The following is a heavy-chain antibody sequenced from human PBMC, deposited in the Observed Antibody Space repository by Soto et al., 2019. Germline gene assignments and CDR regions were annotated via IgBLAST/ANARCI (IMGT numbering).Heavy chain of an antibody. CDR2: ISSSSSYI. CDR3: ARDGSSWETFDY. D-gene: IGHD6-13*01. J-gene: IGHJ4*02. Sequence: PGESLKISCAASGFTFSSYSMNWVRQAPGKGLEWVSSISSSSSYIYYADSVKGRFTISRDNAKNSLYLQMNSLRAEDTAVYYCARDGSSWETFDYWGQGTLVTVSS. V-gene: IGHV3-21*01. CDR1: GFTFSSYS.